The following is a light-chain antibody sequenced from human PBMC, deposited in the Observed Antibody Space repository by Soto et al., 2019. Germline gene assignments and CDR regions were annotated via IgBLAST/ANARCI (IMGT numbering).Light chain of an antibody. J-gene: IGKJ5*01. Sequence: DIVMTQSPDSLAVSLGERATINCKSSQSILSSANNKNFLAWFQQKSGQPPKLLIYWASTRESGVPDRFSGSGSGTDFTLTISSLQAEDVAVYYCQQYHSDPITFGQGTRLENK. CDR2: WAS. V-gene: IGKV4-1*01. CDR1: QSILSSANNKNF. CDR3: QQYHSDPIT.